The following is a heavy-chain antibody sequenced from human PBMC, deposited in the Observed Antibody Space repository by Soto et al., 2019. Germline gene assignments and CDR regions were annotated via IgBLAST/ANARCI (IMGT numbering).Heavy chain of an antibody. V-gene: IGHV4-4*07. J-gene: IGHJ5*02. D-gene: IGHD1-1*01. Sequence: SETLSLTCTVSGASISGFYWSWILKSAGKGLEWIGRIYATGTTDYNPSLKSRVMMSVDTSKKQFSLKLRSVTAADTAVYYCVRDGTKTLRDWFDPCGQGISVTVSS. CDR3: VRDGTKTLRDWFDP. CDR2: IYATGTT. CDR1: GASISGFY.